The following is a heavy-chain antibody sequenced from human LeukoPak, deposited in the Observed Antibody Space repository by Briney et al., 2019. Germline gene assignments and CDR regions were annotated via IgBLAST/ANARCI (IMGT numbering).Heavy chain of an antibody. D-gene: IGHD3-10*01. CDR2: IYHSGST. CDR1: GGSISSGGYY. V-gene: IGHV4-30-2*01. Sequence: SETLSLTCTVSGGSISSGGYYWSWIRQPPGKGLEWIGYIYHSGSTYYNPSLKSRVTISVDRSKNQFSLKLSSVTAADTAVYFCARVVEDYVSGRFYGMDVWGQGTTVTVSS. J-gene: IGHJ6*02. CDR3: ARVVEDYVSGRFYGMDV.